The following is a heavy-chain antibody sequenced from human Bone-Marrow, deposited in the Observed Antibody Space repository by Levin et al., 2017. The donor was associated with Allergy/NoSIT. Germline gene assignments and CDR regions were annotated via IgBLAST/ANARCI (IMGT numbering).Heavy chain of an antibody. Sequence: SETLSLTCTVSGVSISSGAYYWTWIRQHPGKGLEWIGYIYYSGSTYYNPSLKSRLTITADTSKNQFSLKLSSVTAADTAVYYCASQNYDILTSYWGQGTLVTVSS. D-gene: IGHD3-9*01. J-gene: IGHJ4*02. V-gene: IGHV4-31*03. CDR2: IYYSGST. CDR1: GVSISSGAYY. CDR3: ASQNYDILTSY.